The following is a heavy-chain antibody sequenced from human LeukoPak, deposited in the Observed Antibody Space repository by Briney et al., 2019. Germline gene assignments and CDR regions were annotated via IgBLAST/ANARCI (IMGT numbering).Heavy chain of an antibody. CDR3: AGTMSTGAGIDS. V-gene: IGHV3-33*01. J-gene: IGHJ4*02. CDR1: GFTFSKYG. CDR2: IWHDETRT. Sequence: GGSLRLSCATSGFTFSKYGMHWVRQAPGKGLEWVAVIWHDETRTHYADSVKGRFTISRDNSQSTAFLQMSSLRAEDTAVYYCAGTMSTGAGIDSWGQGTLVTVSS. D-gene: IGHD1-26*01.